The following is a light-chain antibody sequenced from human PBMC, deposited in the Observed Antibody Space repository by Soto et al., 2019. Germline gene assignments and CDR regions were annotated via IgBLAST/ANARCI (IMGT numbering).Light chain of an antibody. CDR1: QSISSN. Sequence: EIVMTQSPVTLSVSPGERATLSCRASQSISSNLAWYQQKPGQAPSLLIYGAFTRATGIPARFSGTGSGTEFTLTISSLQSEDFAVYYCQQYNNWPPWTFGQGTRLENK. J-gene: IGKJ5*01. CDR2: GAF. CDR3: QQYNNWPPWT. V-gene: IGKV3-15*01.